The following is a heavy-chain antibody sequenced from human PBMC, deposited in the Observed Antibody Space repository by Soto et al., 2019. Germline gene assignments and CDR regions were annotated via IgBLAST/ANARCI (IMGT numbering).Heavy chain of an antibody. CDR3: ARDLSAAVNPYLDY. Sequence: QVQLVESGGGVVQPGRSLRLSCAASGFTFSSYGMHWVRQAPGKGLEWVAVIWYDGSNKYYADSVKGRFTISRDNSKNTRYLQMSSLRAEDTAVYYCARDLSAAVNPYLDYWGQGTLVTVSS. CDR1: GFTFSSYG. V-gene: IGHV3-33*01. D-gene: IGHD6-13*01. CDR2: IWYDGSNK. J-gene: IGHJ4*02.